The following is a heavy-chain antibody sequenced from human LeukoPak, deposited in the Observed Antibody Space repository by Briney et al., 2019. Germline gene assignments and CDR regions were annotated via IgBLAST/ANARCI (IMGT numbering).Heavy chain of an antibody. Sequence: GGSLRLFCEASGFTFSTYAMSWVRQAPGKGLEWVSAISGSGGSTYYADSVKGRFTISRDNSKNTLYLQMNSLRAEDTAVYYCAKGIAARLDYFDYWGQGTLVTVSS. CDR2: ISGSGGST. CDR1: GFTFSTYA. J-gene: IGHJ4*02. V-gene: IGHV3-23*01. CDR3: AKGIAARLDYFDY. D-gene: IGHD6-6*01.